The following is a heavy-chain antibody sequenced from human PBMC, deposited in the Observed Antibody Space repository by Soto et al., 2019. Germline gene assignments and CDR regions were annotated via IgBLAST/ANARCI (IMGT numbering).Heavy chain of an antibody. Sequence: GESLKISCKGSGYSFTSYWIGWVRQMPGKGLEWMGIIYPGDSDTRYSPSFQGQVTISADKSISTAYLQWSSLRASDTAMYYCARADIVLMVYAEYYFDYWGQGTLVTVS. CDR2: IYPGDSDT. CDR3: ARADIVLMVYAEYYFDY. J-gene: IGHJ4*02. V-gene: IGHV5-51*01. CDR1: GYSFTSYW. D-gene: IGHD2-8*01.